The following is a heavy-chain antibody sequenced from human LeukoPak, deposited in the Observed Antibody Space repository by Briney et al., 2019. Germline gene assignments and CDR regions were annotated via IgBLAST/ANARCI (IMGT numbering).Heavy chain of an antibody. CDR3: VRHKDPVAATNYYFDY. D-gene: IGHD1-26*01. CDR1: GYSFTSYW. V-gene: IGHV5-51*01. Sequence: GESLKISCKGSGYSFTSYWIGWVRQMPGKGLEWMGIIYPSDSDTKYSPPFQGQVTISADKSISTAYLQWSSLKASDTAMYYCVRHKDPVAATNYYFDYWGQGTLVTVSS. J-gene: IGHJ4*02. CDR2: IYPSDSDT.